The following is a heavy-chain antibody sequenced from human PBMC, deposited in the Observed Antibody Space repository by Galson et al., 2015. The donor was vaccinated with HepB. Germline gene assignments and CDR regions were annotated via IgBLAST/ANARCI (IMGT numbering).Heavy chain of an antibody. J-gene: IGHJ5*02. Sequence: SLRLSCAASGFTFSSYEMNWVRQAPGKGLEWVSYISSSGSTIYYADSVKGRFTISRDNAKNSLYLQMNSLRAEDTAVYYCAHLGYRLRWQTNWFDPWGQGTLVTVSS. CDR2: ISSSGSTI. CDR3: AHLGYRLRWQTNWFDP. V-gene: IGHV3-48*03. D-gene: IGHD4-23*01. CDR1: GFTFSSYE.